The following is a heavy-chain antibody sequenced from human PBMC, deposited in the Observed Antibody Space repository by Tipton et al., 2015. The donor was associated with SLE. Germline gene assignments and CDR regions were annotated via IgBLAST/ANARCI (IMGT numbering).Heavy chain of an antibody. V-gene: IGHV1-46*01. J-gene: IGHJ6*02. CDR2: INPSGGRT. CDR1: GYSFTTYY. CDR3: APWAAVGTHYYYYFMDV. Sequence: QLVQSGPEVKKPGASVKVSCRASGYSFTTYYMHWVRRAPGQGFEWMGMINPSGGRTTYAQKFQGRVTITADESTSTAYMELSSLRSEDTSVYYCAPWAAVGTHYYYYFMDVWGQGTTVTVSS. D-gene: IGHD6-13*01.